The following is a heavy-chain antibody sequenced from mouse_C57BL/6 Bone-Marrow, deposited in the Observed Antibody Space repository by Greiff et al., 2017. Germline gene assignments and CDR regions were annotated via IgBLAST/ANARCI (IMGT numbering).Heavy chain of an antibody. CDR3: AREGYAWFAY. D-gene: IGHD2-2*01. CDR1: GFSLTSYG. V-gene: IGHV2-2*01. Sequence: QVQLQQSGPGLVQPSQSLSITCPVSGFSLTSYGVHWVRQSPGKGLEWLGVIWSGGSTDYNAAFISRLSISKDNSKSQVFFKMNSLQADDTAIYYCAREGYAWFAYWGQGTLVTVSA. CDR2: IWSGGST. J-gene: IGHJ3*01.